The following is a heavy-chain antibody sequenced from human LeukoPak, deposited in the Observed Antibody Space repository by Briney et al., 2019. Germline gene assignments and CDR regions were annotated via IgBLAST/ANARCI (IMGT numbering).Heavy chain of an antibody. J-gene: IGHJ4*02. D-gene: IGHD5-18*01. Sequence: GGSLRLSCAASGFTFSSNGMHWVRQAPGKGLEWVAFIWYDGSNKYYADSVKGRFTISRDNSKNTLYLQMNSLRAEDTTVYYCTTDRGYSSTWGQGTLVTVSS. CDR1: GFTFSSNG. V-gene: IGHV3-30*02. CDR3: TTDRGYSST. CDR2: IWYDGSNK.